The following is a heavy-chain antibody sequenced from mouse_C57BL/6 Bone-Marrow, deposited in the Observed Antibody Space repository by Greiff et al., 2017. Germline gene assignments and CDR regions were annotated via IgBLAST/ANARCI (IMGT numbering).Heavy chain of an antibody. Sequence: QVQLQQSGAELARPGASVKLSCKASGYTFTSYGISWVKQRTGQGLEWIGEIYPRSGNTYYNEKFNGKATLTADKSSSTAYMELRSLTSEDSAVYFCARGGLLRLNYVDYWGQGTTLTVSS. D-gene: IGHD2-3*01. V-gene: IGHV1-81*01. CDR1: GYTFTSYG. J-gene: IGHJ2*01. CDR3: ARGGLLRLNYVDY. CDR2: IYPRSGNT.